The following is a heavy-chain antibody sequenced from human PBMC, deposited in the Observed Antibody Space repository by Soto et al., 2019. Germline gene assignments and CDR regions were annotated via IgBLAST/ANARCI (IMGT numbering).Heavy chain of an antibody. D-gene: IGHD3-22*01. J-gene: IGHJ6*02. V-gene: IGHV1-18*01. CDR3: ARDMPYYYDGSGYYYYYYGMDV. CDR2: ISAYNGNT. CDR1: GYTFTSYG. Sequence: VQLVQSGAEVKKPGASVKVSCKASGYTFTSYGISWVRQAPGQGLEWMGWISAYNGNTNYAQNLQGRVTMTTDTSTRTAYMELRGLRSDDTAVYYCARDMPYYYDGSGYYYYYYGMDVWGQGTTVTVSS.